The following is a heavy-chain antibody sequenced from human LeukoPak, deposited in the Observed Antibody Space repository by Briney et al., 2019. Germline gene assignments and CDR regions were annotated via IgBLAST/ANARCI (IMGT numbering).Heavy chain of an antibody. J-gene: IGHJ6*02. V-gene: IGHV4-39*01. CDR3: ARHVQDLGIKV. CDR2: QYRRGST. Sequence: SETLSLTCTVSGASISSSDSYWSWIRQPPGKGLEWIGSQYRRGSTSYNPSLKSRITVSEGMSKCHFSLRLSCVTAADTAVYYCARHVQDLGIKVWGQGTTVTVSS. CDR1: GASISSSDSY.